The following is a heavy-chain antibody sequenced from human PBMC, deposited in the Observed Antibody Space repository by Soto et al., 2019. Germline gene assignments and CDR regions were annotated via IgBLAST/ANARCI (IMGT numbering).Heavy chain of an antibody. D-gene: IGHD3-22*01. Sequence: SETLSLTCTVSGGSISSSSYYWGWIRQPPGKGLEWIGSIYYSGSTYYNPSLKSRVTISVDTSKNQFSLKLSSVTAADTAVYYCARATAGEWLLLQYYFDYWGQGTLVTVSS. V-gene: IGHV4-39*01. CDR1: GGSISSSSYY. CDR2: IYYSGST. CDR3: ARATAGEWLLLQYYFDY. J-gene: IGHJ4*02.